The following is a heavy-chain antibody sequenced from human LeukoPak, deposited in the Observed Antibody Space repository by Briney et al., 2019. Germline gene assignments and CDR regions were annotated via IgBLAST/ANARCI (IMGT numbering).Heavy chain of an antibody. CDR3: ANPPTYYYDSSGFDY. V-gene: IGHV3-23*01. CDR2: ISGSGVST. Sequence: PGGSLRLSCAASGFTFSSYAMSWVRQAPGKGLEWVSAISGSGVSTYYADSVKGRFTISRDNSKNTLYLQMNSLRAEDTAVYYCANPPTYYYDSSGFDYWGQGTLVTVSS. J-gene: IGHJ4*02. D-gene: IGHD3-22*01. CDR1: GFTFSSYA.